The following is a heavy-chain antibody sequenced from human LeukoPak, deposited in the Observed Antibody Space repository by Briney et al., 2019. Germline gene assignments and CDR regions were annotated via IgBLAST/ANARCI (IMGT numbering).Heavy chain of an antibody. D-gene: IGHD3-10*01. J-gene: IGHJ4*02. CDR3: ARVEEVRGGITSFDY. V-gene: IGHV1-18*01. CDR2: ISVYNTNT. CDR1: GYTFTDYA. Sequence: ASVKVSCKASGYTFTDYAISWVRQAPGQGLEWMGWISVYNTNTNYAQKLQGRVTVTTDTSTSTAYMELRSLTSDDTAVYYCARVEEVRGGITSFDYWGQGTLVTVSS.